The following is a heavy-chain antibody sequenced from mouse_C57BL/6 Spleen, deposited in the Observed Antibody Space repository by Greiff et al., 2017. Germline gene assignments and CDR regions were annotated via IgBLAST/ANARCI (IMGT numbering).Heavy chain of an antibody. V-gene: IGHV1-85*01. CDR2: IYPRDGST. CDR1: GYTFTSYD. Sequence: VQLQQSGPELVKPGASVKLSCKASGYTFTSYDINWVQQRPGQGLGWIGWIYPRDGSTKYNEKFKGKDTLTVDTSSSTAYMDLHILTSDDSAVYFFARYFDYWGQGTTLTVSS. CDR3: ARYFDY. J-gene: IGHJ2*01.